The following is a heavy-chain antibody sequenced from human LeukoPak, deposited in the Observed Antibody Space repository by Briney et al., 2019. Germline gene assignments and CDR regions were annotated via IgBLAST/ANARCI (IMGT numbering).Heavy chain of an antibody. CDR3: ARGVMRVAPHYYYGMDV. CDR2: INPNSGGT. D-gene: IGHD3-22*01. V-gene: IGHV1-2*02. CDR1: GYTFTGYY. Sequence: ASVKVSCKASGYTFTGYYMHWVRQAPGQGLEWMGWINPNSGGTNYAQKFQGRVTMTRDTSISTAYMELSRLRSDDSAVYYCARGVMRVAPHYYYGMDVWGQGTTVTVSS. J-gene: IGHJ6*02.